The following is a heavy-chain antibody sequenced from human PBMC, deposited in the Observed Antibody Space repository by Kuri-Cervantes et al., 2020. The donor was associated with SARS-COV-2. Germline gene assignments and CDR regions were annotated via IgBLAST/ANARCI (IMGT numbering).Heavy chain of an antibody. Sequence: GGSLRLSCAASGFTFSGHCIHWVRQAPGKGLEWVSRINPDGSYTYNADSVKGRFTLSRDNAKNMLFLQMISLRAEDTAGYYCVRDLMVRGVRGYYYYYGKDVWGQGTTVTVSS. J-gene: IGHJ6*02. CDR1: GFTFSGHC. CDR2: INPDGSYT. CDR3: VRDLMVRGVRGYYYYYGKDV. V-gene: IGHV3-74*01. D-gene: IGHD3-10*01.